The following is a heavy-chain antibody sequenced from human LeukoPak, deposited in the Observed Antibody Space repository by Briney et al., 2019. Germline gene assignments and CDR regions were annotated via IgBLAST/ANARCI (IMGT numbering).Heavy chain of an antibody. CDR2: ISSSSSYI. Sequence: GGSLRLSCAASGITFSSYSMNWVRQAPGKGLEWVSSISSSSSYIYYADSVKGRFTISRDNAKNSLYLQMNSLRAEDTAMYYCARSYGDYEIDYWGQGTLVTVSS. D-gene: IGHD4-17*01. CDR3: ARSYGDYEIDY. J-gene: IGHJ4*02. V-gene: IGHV3-21*01. CDR1: GITFSSYS.